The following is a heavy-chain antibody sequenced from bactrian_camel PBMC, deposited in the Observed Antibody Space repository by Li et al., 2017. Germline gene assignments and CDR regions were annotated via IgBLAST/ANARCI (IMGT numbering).Heavy chain of an antibody. J-gene: IGHJ4*01. Sequence: VQLVESGGGSVQAGGSLRLSCAASGYTFSRYRMARFRQAPGKSREGVVAVDLDGNTSYGEAVKGRFAFSRDNAKNRLYLQMNNLQPEDTGLYYCAPGLCNLGSVATYARGAHGYGGLHTQVTVS. CDR1: GYTFSRYR. CDR2: VDLDGNT. D-gene: IGHD5*01. V-gene: IGHV3S26*01.